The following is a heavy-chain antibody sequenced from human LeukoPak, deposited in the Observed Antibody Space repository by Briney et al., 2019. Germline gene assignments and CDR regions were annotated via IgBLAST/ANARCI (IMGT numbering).Heavy chain of an antibody. CDR3: ARSIRGSPSPIYYYDSSGPSKEAFDI. CDR1: GFTFSDYY. V-gene: IGHV3-11*01. J-gene: IGHJ3*02. D-gene: IGHD3-22*01. CDR2: ISHSGNTI. Sequence: GGSLRLSCAASGFTFSDYYMTWIRLAPGKGLEWVSYISHSGNTIYYADSVKGRFTISRDNAKNSLHLQMNSLRSEDTAVYYCARSIRGSPSPIYYYDSSGPSKEAFDIWGQGTMVTVSS.